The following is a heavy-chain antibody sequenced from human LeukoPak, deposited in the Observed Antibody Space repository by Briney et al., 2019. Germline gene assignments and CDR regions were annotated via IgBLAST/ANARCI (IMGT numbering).Heavy chain of an antibody. CDR2: ISPYNGNT. D-gene: IGHD5-18*01. J-gene: IGHJ4*02. CDR3: ARSNVDTSMTQFDY. Sequence: GASVKVSCKASGYTVTTYSITWVRQAPGQGLQWMGWISPYNGNTNYAQKFQDRVTMTTATSTSTAYMELRSLISDDTAVYYCARSNVDTSMTQFDYWGQGTLVTVSS. CDR1: GYTVTTYS. V-gene: IGHV1-18*04.